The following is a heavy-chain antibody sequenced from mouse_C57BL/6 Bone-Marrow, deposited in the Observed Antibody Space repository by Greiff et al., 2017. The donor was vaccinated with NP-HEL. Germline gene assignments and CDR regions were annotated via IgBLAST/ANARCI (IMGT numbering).Heavy chain of an antibody. D-gene: IGHD1-1*01. V-gene: IGHV14-4*01. Sequence: VQLQQSGAELVRPGASVKLSCTASGFNIKDDYMHWVKQRPEQGLEWIGWIDPENGDTEYASKFQGKATITADTSSNTAYLQLSSLTSEDTAVYYCTTFITTVEAWFAYWGQGTLVTVSA. CDR2: IDPENGDT. CDR1: GFNIKDDY. J-gene: IGHJ3*01. CDR3: TTFITTVEAWFAY.